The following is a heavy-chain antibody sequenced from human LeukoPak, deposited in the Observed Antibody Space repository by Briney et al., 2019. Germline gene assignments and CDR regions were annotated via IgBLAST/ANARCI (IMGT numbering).Heavy chain of an antibody. CDR3: ARVRGSPAAFDI. J-gene: IGHJ3*02. V-gene: IGHV3-74*01. CDR2: INSDGSST. D-gene: IGHD3-16*01. Sequence: GGSLRLSRAASGFTFSSYWMHWVRQAPGKGLVWVSRINSDGSSTSYADSVKGRFTISRDNAKNTLYLQMNSLRAEDTAVYYCARVRGSPAAFDIWGQGTMVTVSS. CDR1: GFTFSSYW.